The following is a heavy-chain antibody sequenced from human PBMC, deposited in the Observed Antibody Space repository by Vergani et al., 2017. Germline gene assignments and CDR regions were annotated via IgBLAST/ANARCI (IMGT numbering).Heavy chain of an antibody. CDR1: GYTFTDFG. CDR2: NSGYNGNT. Sequence: QVQLVQPENEVKKPGASVKVSCKASGYTFTDFGISWLRQAPGQGLEWMGWNSGYNGNTNSAQKFQGRVTMTTDTSTSTAYMELRSLKSDDAAMYFCVRDLGSGWYRLGDDYWGQGTLLTVSA. J-gene: IGHJ4*02. V-gene: IGHV1-18*01. CDR3: VRDLGSGWYRLGDDY. D-gene: IGHD6-19*01.